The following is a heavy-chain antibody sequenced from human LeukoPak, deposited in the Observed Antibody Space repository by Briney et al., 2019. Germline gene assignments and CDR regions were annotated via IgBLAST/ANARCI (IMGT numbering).Heavy chain of an antibody. CDR1: GYTFISFG. J-gene: IGHJ4*02. D-gene: IGHD6-6*01. V-gene: IGHV1-18*01. CDR2: ISGYTGNT. Sequence: GGLVKVSCKASGYTFISFGFSWVRQAPGQGPEWMGWISGYTGNTNYAQRFQGRVTMTTDTSTSSAYMELRTLRSDDTAVYYCVRDLNSAARSFFDYWGQGTLVTVSS. CDR3: VRDLNSAARSFFDY.